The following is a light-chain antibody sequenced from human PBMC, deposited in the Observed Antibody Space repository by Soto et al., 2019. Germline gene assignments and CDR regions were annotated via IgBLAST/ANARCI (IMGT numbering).Light chain of an antibody. V-gene: IGLV2-8*01. CDR3: VSYAGSNIWM. Sequence: QSALTQPPSASGSPGQSVTISCTGTSSDIGGYDYVSWYQQHPGKTPKFMIYEVSKRPSGVPDRFSGSKSGNTASLTVSGLQAGDEADYYCVSYAGSNIWMFGGGTKLTVL. J-gene: IGLJ3*02. CDR1: SSDIGGYDY. CDR2: EVS.